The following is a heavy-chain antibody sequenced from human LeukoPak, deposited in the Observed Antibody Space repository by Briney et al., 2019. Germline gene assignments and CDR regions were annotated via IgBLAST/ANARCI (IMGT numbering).Heavy chain of an antibody. Sequence: GGSLRLSCAASGFTVRSNDINWVRQAPGKGLEWVSLIYGSTSADYADSVKGRFTISRDTSMNTVYLQMNSLRAEDTAVYYCARLNFGDDYWGQGTLVTVSS. V-gene: IGHV3-66*01. CDR2: IYGSTSA. CDR1: GFTVRSND. J-gene: IGHJ4*02. D-gene: IGHD4-17*01. CDR3: ARLNFGDDY.